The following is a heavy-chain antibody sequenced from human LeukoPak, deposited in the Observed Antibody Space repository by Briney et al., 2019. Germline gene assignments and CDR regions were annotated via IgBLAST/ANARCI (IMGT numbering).Heavy chain of an antibody. CDR2: ISYDGSNR. CDR1: GSTFSSYG. D-gene: IGHD6-13*01. Sequence: GRSLRLSCAASGSTFSSYGMHWVRQAPGKGLEWVAVISYDGSNRYYADSVKGRFTISRDNSKNMLYLQMNSLRAEDTAVYYCAKTTGSSWFGPYYFDYWGQGTLVTVSS. V-gene: IGHV3-30*18. CDR3: AKTTGSSWFGPYYFDY. J-gene: IGHJ4*02.